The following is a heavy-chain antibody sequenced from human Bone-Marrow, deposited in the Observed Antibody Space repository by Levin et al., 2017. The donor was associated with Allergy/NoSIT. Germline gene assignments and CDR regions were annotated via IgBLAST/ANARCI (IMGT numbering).Heavy chain of an antibody. CDR3: ARATDWFVLTTDAYYYAMDA. CDR1: GGTFSTYP. J-gene: IGHJ6*02. D-gene: IGHD3/OR15-3a*01. CDR2: IIPSVGKG. V-gene: IGHV1-69*13. Sequence: ASVKVSCKTSGGTFSTYPLTWVRQAPGQGLEWLGGIIPSVGKGNYAKKFQGRVTITADESTTTVFMELRSLKSEDTAVYFCARATDWFVLTTDAYYYAMDAWGQGTTVTVSS.